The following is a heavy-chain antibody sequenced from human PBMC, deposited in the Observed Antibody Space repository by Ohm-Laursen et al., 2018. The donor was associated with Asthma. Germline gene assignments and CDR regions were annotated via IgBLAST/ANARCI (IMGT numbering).Heavy chain of an antibody. D-gene: IGHD3-10*01. CDR1: GFTFSSYG. Sequence: SLRLSCAASGFTFSSYGMHWVRQAPGKGLEWVAVISYDGSNKYYADSVKGRFTISRDNSKNTLYLQMNSLRAEDTAVYYCAKIASPPGLDYWGQGTLVTVSS. CDR3: AKIASPPGLDY. CDR2: ISYDGSNK. J-gene: IGHJ4*02. V-gene: IGHV3-30*18.